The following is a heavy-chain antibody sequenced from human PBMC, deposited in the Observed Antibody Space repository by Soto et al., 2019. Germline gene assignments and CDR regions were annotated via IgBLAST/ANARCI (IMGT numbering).Heavy chain of an antibody. J-gene: IGHJ2*01. D-gene: IGHD4-17*01. CDR2: INPNSGGT. Sequence: QVQLVQSGAEVKKPGASVKVSCKASGYTFTGYYMHWVRQAPGQGLEWMGWINPNSGGTNYAQKFQGWVTMTRDTSISTAYMELSRLRSDDTAVYYCARVVGAVDYGGEYFDLWGRGTLVTVSS. CDR3: ARVVGAVDYGGEYFDL. CDR1: GYTFTGYY. V-gene: IGHV1-2*04.